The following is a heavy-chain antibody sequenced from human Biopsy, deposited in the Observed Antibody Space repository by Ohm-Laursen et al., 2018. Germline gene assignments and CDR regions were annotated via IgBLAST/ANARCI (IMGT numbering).Heavy chain of an antibody. CDR2: VDYSGSG. J-gene: IGHJ4*02. CDR1: GGSISSSTFY. D-gene: IGHD3-22*01. Sequence: TLSLTCTVSGGSISSSTFYWGWIRQPPGKGLEWIGSVDYSGSGHYNPSLESRITISVDTSKNQFPLRLSSVTAADTAVYYCARSPPPYYYDNSGYYWVNWGQGTLVTVSS. V-gene: IGHV4-39*01. CDR3: ARSPPPYYYDNSGYYWVN.